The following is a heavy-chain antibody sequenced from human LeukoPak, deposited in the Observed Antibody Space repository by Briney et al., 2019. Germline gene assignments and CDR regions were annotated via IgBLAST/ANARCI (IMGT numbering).Heavy chain of an antibody. CDR1: GFTFSSYA. D-gene: IGHD3-22*01. V-gene: IGHV3-23*01. CDR3: AKVGYYDSSGYSYFDY. CDR2: ISGSGGST. J-gene: IGHJ4*02. Sequence: GGSLRPSCAASGFTFSSYAMSWVRQAPGKGLEWVSAISGSGGSTYYADSVKGRFTISRDNSKNTLYLQMNSLRAEDTAVYYCAKVGYYDSSGYSYFDYWGQGTLVTVSS.